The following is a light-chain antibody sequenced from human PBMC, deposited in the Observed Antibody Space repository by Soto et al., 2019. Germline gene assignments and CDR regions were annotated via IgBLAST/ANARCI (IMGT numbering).Light chain of an antibody. V-gene: IGKV1-33*01. Sequence: DIPMTQSPASLSSSVVDRVTITCQASQDISNYLNWYQQKPGKAPKLLIYDASNLETGVPSRFSGSGSGTHFTFISRSLQAEDIAAYYCQQYDTLPPGKLTCGGATKVEIK. CDR1: QDISNY. CDR2: DAS. CDR3: QQYDTLPPGKLT. J-gene: IGKJ4*01.